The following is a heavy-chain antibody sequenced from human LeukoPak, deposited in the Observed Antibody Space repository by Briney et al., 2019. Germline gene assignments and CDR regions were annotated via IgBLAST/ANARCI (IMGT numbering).Heavy chain of an antibody. J-gene: IGHJ4*02. CDR1: GGSISSYY. D-gene: IGHD6-19*01. V-gene: IGHV4-59*05. CDR3: ARRWIAVAGHFDY. Sequence: SETLSLTCTVSGGSISSYYWSWIRQPPGKGLEWIGSIYYSGSTYYNPSLKSRVTISVDTSKNQFSLKLSSVTAADTAVYYCARRWIAVAGHFDYWGQGTLVTVPS. CDR2: IYYSGST.